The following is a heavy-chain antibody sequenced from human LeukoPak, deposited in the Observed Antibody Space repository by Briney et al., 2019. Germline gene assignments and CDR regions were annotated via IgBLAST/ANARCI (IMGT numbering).Heavy chain of an antibody. D-gene: IGHD3-22*01. J-gene: IGHJ2*01. CDR3: ARQTYYYDSSGHPYWYFDL. V-gene: IGHV4-39*01. CDR1: GGSISNSRYY. CDR2: IYYSGST. Sequence: PSETLFLTCSVSGGSISNSRYYWGWIRQPPGKGLEWIGTIYYSGSTYYNPSLKSRLTMSVDTSKNQFSLKLSSVTVADTAIYYCARQTYYYDSSGHPYWYFDLWGRGTLVTVSS.